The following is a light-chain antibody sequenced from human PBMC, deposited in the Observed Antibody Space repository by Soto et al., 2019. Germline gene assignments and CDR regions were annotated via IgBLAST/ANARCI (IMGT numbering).Light chain of an antibody. V-gene: IGLV2-23*02. Sequence: QSALTQPASVSGSPGQSITISCTGTSSDVGGYNLVSWYQQHPGKAPKLMISEVSKRPSGISDRFSGSKSGSTASLTISGLQADDEAAYYCCSYAGTSTHTVLGGGTQLTLL. CDR1: SSDVGGYNL. J-gene: IGLJ7*01. CDR3: CSYAGTSTHTV. CDR2: EVS.